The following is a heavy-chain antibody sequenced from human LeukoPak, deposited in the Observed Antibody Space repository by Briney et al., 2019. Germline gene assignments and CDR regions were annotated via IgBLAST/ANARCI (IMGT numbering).Heavy chain of an antibody. J-gene: IGHJ4*02. CDR3: ATLKGAGTKSLNPDY. Sequence: PGGSLRLSCAASGFTFSSYAMHWVRQAPGKGLEWVAVISYDGSNKYYADSVKGRFTISRDNSKNTLYLQMNSLRAEDTAVYYCATLKGAGTKSLNPDYWGQGTLVTVSS. CDR1: GFTFSSYA. D-gene: IGHD1-7*01. CDR2: ISYDGSNK. V-gene: IGHV3-30-3*01.